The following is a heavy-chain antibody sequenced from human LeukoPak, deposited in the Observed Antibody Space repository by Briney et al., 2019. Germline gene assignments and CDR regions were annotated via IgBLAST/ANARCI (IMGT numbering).Heavy chain of an antibody. J-gene: IGHJ4*02. CDR2: ISVYNGNT. CDR3: VTAAGTYFDY. D-gene: IGHD6-19*01. Sequence: ASVTVSCKASGYTFTSYGISWVRQAPGQGLEWMGWISVYNGNTNYSQKLQGRVTMTTDTSTNTAYMELRSLRSDDTAVYYCVTAAGTYFDYWGQGTLVTVSS. V-gene: IGHV1-18*04. CDR1: GYTFTSYG.